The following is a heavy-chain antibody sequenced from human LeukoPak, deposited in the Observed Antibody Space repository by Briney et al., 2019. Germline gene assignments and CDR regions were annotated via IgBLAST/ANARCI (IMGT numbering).Heavy chain of an antibody. CDR1: GGSMSSGSYS. D-gene: IGHD1-26*01. J-gene: IGHJ5*02. CDR2: IYTSGST. CDR3: ARGTGAIGP. V-gene: IGHV4-61*02. Sequence: SETLSLTCTVSGGSMSSGSYSWSWIRQPAGKGLEWIGRIYTSGSTKYNPSLKSRVTISVDTSKNQFSLTLSSVTAADTAVYYCARGTGAIGPWGQGSLVTVSS.